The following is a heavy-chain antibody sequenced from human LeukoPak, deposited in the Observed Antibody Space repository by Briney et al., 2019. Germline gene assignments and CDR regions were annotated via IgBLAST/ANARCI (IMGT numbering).Heavy chain of an antibody. CDR3: ARAGRSSRNWYDS. J-gene: IGHJ5*01. Sequence: SETLSLTCTVSGDSISDYYWSRIRQPAGKGLEWIGRIHTSGSTNYNPSLKSRVTMSVATSKNQFSLKVNSVTAADTAVYYCARAGRSSRNWYDSWGQGTLVSVSS. CDR1: GDSISDYY. V-gene: IGHV4-4*07. CDR2: IHTSGST. D-gene: IGHD6-13*01.